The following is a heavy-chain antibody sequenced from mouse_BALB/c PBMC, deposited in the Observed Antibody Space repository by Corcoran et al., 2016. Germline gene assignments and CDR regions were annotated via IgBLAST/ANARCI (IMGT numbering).Heavy chain of an antibody. CDR2: INPNNGGT. J-gene: IGHJ2*01. Sequence: EVLLQQSGPELVKPGASVKIPCKASGYTFTDYNMDWVKQSHGKSLEWIGDINPNNGGTIYNQKFKGKATLTVDKSSSTAYMELSSLTSEDTAVYYCARRDYFGSSPFDYWGQGTTLTVSS. V-gene: IGHV1-18*01. CDR1: GYTFTDYN. D-gene: IGHD1-1*01. CDR3: ARRDYFGSSPFDY.